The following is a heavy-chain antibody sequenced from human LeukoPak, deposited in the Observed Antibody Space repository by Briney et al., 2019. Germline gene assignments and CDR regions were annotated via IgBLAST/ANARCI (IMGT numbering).Heavy chain of an antibody. Sequence: GESLKISCRDSGYSFTNYWIGWVRQMPGKGLEWMGIIHAADSHTKYSPSFQGQVTISVDKSISTAYLQWSGLKASDTAIYYCAKGPLRGTAAAIDYWGQGTLVTVSS. CDR2: IHAADSHT. D-gene: IGHD2-2*01. V-gene: IGHV5-51*01. CDR3: AKGPLRGTAAAIDY. CDR1: GYSFTNYW. J-gene: IGHJ4*02.